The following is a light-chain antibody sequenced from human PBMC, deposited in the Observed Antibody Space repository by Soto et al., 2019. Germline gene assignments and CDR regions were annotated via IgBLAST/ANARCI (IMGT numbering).Light chain of an antibody. Sequence: AIQLTQSPSSLSASVGDRVTLTCRASQGINSALAWYQQRSGKPPKLLIFGATSLESGVPSRFSGSGSGTDFTLTINTLQPEDFATYYFQNFKNDPTFGGGTRVEI. CDR2: GAT. J-gene: IGKJ4*01. CDR1: QGINSA. CDR3: QNFKNDPT. V-gene: IGKV1D-13*01.